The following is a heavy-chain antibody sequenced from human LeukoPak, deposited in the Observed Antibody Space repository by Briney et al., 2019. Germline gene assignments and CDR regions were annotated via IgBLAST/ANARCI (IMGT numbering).Heavy chain of an antibody. V-gene: IGHV3-48*02. CDR3: ARDGTSCYFSSCYYYYYMDV. Sequence: PGGSLRLSCAASGFTLSSYSMNWVRQAPGKGLEWVSYISSSSSTIYYADSVKGRFAISRDNAKNSLYLQMNSLRDEDTAVYYCARDGTSCYFSSCYYYYYMDVWGKGTTVTVSS. D-gene: IGHD2-2*01. J-gene: IGHJ6*03. CDR2: ISSSSSTI. CDR1: GFTLSSYS.